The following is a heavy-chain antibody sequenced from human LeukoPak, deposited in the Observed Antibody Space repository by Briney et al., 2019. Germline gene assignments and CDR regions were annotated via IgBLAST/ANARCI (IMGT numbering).Heavy chain of an antibody. Sequence: ASVKVSCKASGYTFTSYYMHWVRQAPGQGLEWMGIINPSGGSTSYAQKFQGRVTMTRDMSTSTVYMELSSLRSENTAVYYCARVTYYYDSSGFSAEYFQHWGQGTLVTVSS. CDR3: ARVTYYYDSSGFSAEYFQH. J-gene: IGHJ1*01. CDR1: GYTFTSYY. V-gene: IGHV1-46*01. CDR2: INPSGGST. D-gene: IGHD3-22*01.